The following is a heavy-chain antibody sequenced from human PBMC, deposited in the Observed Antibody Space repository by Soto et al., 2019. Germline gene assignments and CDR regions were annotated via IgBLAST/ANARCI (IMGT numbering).Heavy chain of an antibody. J-gene: IGHJ6*02. CDR3: ASQRTAYYYYGMDV. CDR2: IYYSGST. V-gene: IGHV4-39*01. CDR1: GGSISSSSYY. D-gene: IGHD1-1*01. Sequence: SETLSLTCTVSGGSISSSSYYWGWIRQPPGKGLEWIGSIYYSGSTYYNPSLKSRVTISVDTSKNQFSLKLSSVTAADTAVYYCASQRTAYYYYGMDVWGQGTTVTVSS.